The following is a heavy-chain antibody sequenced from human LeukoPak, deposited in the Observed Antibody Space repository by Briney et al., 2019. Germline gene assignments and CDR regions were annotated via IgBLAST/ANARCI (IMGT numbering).Heavy chain of an antibody. Sequence: ASVKVSCKASGYTFTGYYMHWVRQAPGQGLEWMGWINPNSGGTNYAQKFQGRVTMTRDTSISTAYMELSRLRSDDTAVYYCAREPFTIFHYYYYMDVWGKGTTVTVSS. D-gene: IGHD3-3*01. CDR2: INPNSGGT. CDR1: GYTFTGYY. CDR3: AREPFTIFHYYYYMDV. V-gene: IGHV1-2*02. J-gene: IGHJ6*03.